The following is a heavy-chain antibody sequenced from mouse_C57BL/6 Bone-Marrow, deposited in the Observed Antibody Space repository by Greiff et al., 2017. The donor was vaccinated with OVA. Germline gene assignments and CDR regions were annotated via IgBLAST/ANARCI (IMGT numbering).Heavy chain of an antibody. CDR1: GFTFSDYG. CDR3: ARLHYYGSRGDY. D-gene: IGHD1-1*01. V-gene: IGHV5-17*01. CDR2: ISSGSSTI. J-gene: IGHJ4*01. Sequence: EVQVVESGGGLVKPGGSLKLSCAASGFTFSDYGMHWVRQAPEKGLEWVAYISSGSSTIYYADTVKGRFTISRDNAKNTLFLQMTSLRSEETAMYYCARLHYYGSRGDYWGQGTSVTVSS.